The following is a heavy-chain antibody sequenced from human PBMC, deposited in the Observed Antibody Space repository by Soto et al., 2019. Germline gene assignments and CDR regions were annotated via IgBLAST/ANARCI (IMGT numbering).Heavy chain of an antibody. V-gene: IGHV1-69*06. CDR1: GGTFSSYA. D-gene: IGHD1-20*01. J-gene: IGHJ6*02. CDR3: ARLEYITGTLYYYYYYGMDV. CDR2: IIPIFGTA. Sequence: SVKVSCKAPGGTFSSYAISWVRQAPGQGLEWMGGIIPIFGTANYAQKFQGRVTITADKSTSTAYMELSGLRSEDTAVYYCARLEYITGTLYYYYYYGMDVWGQGTTVTVSS.